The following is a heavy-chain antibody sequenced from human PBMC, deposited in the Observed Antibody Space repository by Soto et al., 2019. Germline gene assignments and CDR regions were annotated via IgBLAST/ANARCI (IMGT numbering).Heavy chain of an antibody. D-gene: IGHD1-26*01. V-gene: IGHV3-23*01. CDR2: ISGSGGST. J-gene: IGHJ4*02. CDR1: GFTFSSYA. Sequence: EVQLLESGGGLVQPGGSLRLSCAASGFTFSSYAMRWVRQAPVQGLEWVSAISGSGGSTYYADSVKGRFTISRDNSKNTLYLQMNSLRAEDTAVYYCARLGSGSYYDYWGQGTLVTVSS. CDR3: ARLGSGSYYDY.